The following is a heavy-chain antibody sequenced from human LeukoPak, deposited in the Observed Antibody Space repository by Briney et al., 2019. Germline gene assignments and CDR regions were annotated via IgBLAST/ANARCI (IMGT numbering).Heavy chain of an antibody. CDR3: AKDSYSSGWFDP. D-gene: IGHD6-19*01. CDR2: IRYDGSNK. Sequence: GGSLRLSCAASGFTFSTYGMHWVRQAPGKGLEWVAFIRYDGSNKYYADSVKGRFTTSRDNSKNTLYLQMNSLRPEDTAVYYCAKDSYSSGWFDPWGQGTLVTVSS. J-gene: IGHJ5*02. V-gene: IGHV3-30*02. CDR1: GFTFSTYG.